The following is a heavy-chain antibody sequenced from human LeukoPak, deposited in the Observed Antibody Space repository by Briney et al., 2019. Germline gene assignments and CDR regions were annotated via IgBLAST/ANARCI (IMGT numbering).Heavy chain of an antibody. J-gene: IGHJ5*02. Sequence: GSLRLSCAASGVTVSSNYMSWVRQAPGKGLEWIGYIYSSGSTIPNPSLKSRVTISVDTSKNQFSLRLSSVTAADTAVYYCVRLMTTVNTEVDWNWFDPWGQGTLVTVSS. V-gene: IGHV4-59*02. CDR1: GVTVSSNY. CDR2: IYSSGST. CDR3: VRLMTTVNTEVDWNWFDP. D-gene: IGHD4-17*01.